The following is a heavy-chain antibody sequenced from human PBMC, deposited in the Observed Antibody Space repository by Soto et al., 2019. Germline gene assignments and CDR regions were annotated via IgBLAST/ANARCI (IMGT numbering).Heavy chain of an antibody. CDR2: INPNSGDT. CDR3: ANSGSCSSVSCYAFDI. CDR1: GYTFTGYH. Sequence: QVQLVQSGAEVKKPGASVKVSCKASGYTFTGYHMHWVRQAPGQGLERMGWINPNSGDTNYAQKFQGCVTMTRDTSISTAYVELSRLTADDTAVYYCANSGSCSSVSCYAFDIWGQGTMVTVSS. D-gene: IGHD2-2*01. J-gene: IGHJ3*02. V-gene: IGHV1-2*04.